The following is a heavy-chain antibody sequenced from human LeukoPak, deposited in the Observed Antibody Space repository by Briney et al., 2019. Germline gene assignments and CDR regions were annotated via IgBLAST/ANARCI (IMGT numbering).Heavy chain of an antibody. J-gene: IGHJ1*01. CDR2: IKTDGRTT. CDR3: TTGPSYGYEW. D-gene: IGHD3-16*01. V-gene: IGHV3-74*01. CDR1: GMIFSDHW. Sequence: GGSLRLSCAASGMIFSDHWMHGVRQVPGKGLVWVSLIKTDGRTTIYADSVKGRFTISRDNGKSILYLQMNSLRAEDTAIYYCTTGPSYGYEWWGQGTVVTVSS.